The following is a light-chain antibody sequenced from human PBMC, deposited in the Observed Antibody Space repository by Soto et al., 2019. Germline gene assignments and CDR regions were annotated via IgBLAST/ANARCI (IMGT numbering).Light chain of an antibody. CDR1: QSISSW. Sequence: DIQMTQSPSTLSASVGDRVTITCRASQSISSWLVWYQQKPGKAPKLLIYQASRLQSGVPSRFSGSGSVTEYTLTINTLQPDDFATYYCQHYNSYPWTFGQGTKVEI. V-gene: IGKV1-5*03. J-gene: IGKJ1*01. CDR2: QAS. CDR3: QHYNSYPWT.